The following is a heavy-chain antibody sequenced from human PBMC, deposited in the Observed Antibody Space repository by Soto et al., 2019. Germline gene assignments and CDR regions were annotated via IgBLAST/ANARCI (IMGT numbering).Heavy chain of an antibody. J-gene: IGHJ4*02. V-gene: IGHV3-48*01. CDR3: AREWFGELN. CDR1: GFIFSTHS. D-gene: IGHD3-10*01. CDR2: ISSGSSIT. Sequence: GGSLRLSCAASGFIFSTHSMNWVRQAPGKGLEWVSYISSGSSITYYADSVKGRFTISRDNARNSLYLQMDSLRAEDTAVYYCAREWFGELNWGQGTLVTVSS.